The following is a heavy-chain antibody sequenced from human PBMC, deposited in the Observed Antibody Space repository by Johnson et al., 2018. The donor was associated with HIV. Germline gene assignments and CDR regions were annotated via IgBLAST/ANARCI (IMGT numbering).Heavy chain of an antibody. CDR1: GCTVSNNY. CDR3: ARDRGYWDAFDI. Sequence: VQLVESGGGLVQSGGSLRVSCAASGCTVSNNYMSRVRQAPGKGLEWVSGINWNGGSTGYADSVKGRFSISRDNAKQSLYLQMNSLRAEDTAVYYCARDRGYWDAFDIWGQGTMVTVSS. D-gene: IGHD3-22*01. J-gene: IGHJ3*02. CDR2: INWNGGST. V-gene: IGHV3-20*04.